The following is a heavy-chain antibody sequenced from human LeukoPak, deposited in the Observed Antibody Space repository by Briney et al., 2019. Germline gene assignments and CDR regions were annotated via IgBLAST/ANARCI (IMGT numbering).Heavy chain of an antibody. Sequence: PGGSLRLSCAASGFTFRNFNMNWVRQAPGKGLEWVSSISSGSDDIYYADSVRGRFTISRDNGKNSMYLQMNSLRAEDTAIYCCARETGSGWYYFDYWGQGTLVTVSS. CDR1: GFTFRNFN. J-gene: IGHJ4*02. CDR2: ISSGSDDI. D-gene: IGHD6-13*01. V-gene: IGHV3-21*01. CDR3: ARETGSGWYYFDY.